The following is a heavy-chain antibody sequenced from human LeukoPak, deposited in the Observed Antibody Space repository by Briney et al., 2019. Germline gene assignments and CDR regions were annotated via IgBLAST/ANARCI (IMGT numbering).Heavy chain of an antibody. CDR2: ISYDGSNK. D-gene: IGHD3-9*01. V-gene: IGHV3-30*18. CDR3: AKERYFDWLSPHWFDP. J-gene: IGHJ5*02. CDR1: GFTFSSYG. Sequence: PGGSLRLSCAASGFTFSSYGMYWVRQAPGKGLEWVAVISYDGSNKYYADSVKGRFTISRDNSKNTLYLQMNSLRAEDTAVYYCAKERYFDWLSPHWFDPWGQGTLVTVSS.